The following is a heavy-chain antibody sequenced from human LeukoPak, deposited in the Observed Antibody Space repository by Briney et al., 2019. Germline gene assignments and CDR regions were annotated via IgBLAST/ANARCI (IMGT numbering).Heavy chain of an antibody. CDR2: VTRSGSTT. CDR1: GFTFSLYE. CDR3: ARVAQVQYHFDF. D-gene: IGHD2-2*01. J-gene: IGHJ4*02. Sequence: PGGSLRLSCAASGFTFSLYEMTWVRQAPGKGLEWVSYVTRSGSTTYYADSVKGRFTISRDNSKNTLYLQMNSLRAEDTAVYYCARVAQVQYHFDFWGQGTLVTVSS. V-gene: IGHV3-48*03.